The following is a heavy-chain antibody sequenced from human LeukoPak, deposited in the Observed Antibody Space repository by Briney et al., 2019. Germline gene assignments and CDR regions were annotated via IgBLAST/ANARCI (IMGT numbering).Heavy chain of an antibody. J-gene: IGHJ4*02. CDR1: AGSISSDY. CDR2: IYTGGST. D-gene: IGHD1-26*01. V-gene: IGHV4-4*07. Sequence: SESLSLTCTGSAGSISSDYWTWIPQPAGKGLEWIGRIYTGGSTNYNPSLKSRVTMSVDSSNNQFSLKLSSVTAADTAVYYCARENTGSYREFDYWGQGTLVTVSS. CDR3: ARENTGSYREFDY.